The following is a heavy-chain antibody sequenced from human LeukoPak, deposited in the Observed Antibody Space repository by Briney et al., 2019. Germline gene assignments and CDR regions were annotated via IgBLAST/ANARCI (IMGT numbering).Heavy chain of an antibody. CDR1: GYTFTGYY. CDR3: ATGHYYGSGISDY. V-gene: IGHV1-18*04. Sequence: ASVKVSCKASGYTFTGYYMHWVRQAPGQGLEWMGWISAYNGNTNYAQKLQGRVTMTTDTSTSTAYMELSSLRSEDTAVYYCATGHYYGSGISDYWGQGTLVTVSS. D-gene: IGHD3-10*01. J-gene: IGHJ4*02. CDR2: ISAYNGNT.